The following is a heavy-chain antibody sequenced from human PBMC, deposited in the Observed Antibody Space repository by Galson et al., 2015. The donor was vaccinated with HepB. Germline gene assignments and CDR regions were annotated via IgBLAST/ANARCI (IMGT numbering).Heavy chain of an antibody. D-gene: IGHD5-12*01. CDR3: AKVATTPVWAFDI. J-gene: IGHJ3*02. V-gene: IGHV3-53*04. CDR1: GLTVSSHY. Sequence: SLRLSCAVSGLTVSSHYMTWVRQAPGKGLEWVSVLNSDGSTYYADSVKGRFTISRHNSWNTLYPQMNSLTTEDTAVYYCAKVATTPVWAFDIWGQGTMVTVSS. CDR2: LNSDGST.